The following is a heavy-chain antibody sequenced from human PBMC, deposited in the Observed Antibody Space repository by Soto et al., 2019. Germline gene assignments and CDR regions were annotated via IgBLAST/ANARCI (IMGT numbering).Heavy chain of an antibody. CDR1: GFTFSSYS. CDR2: IGSGGIT. CDR3: AKAYEPIVVVMTASD. J-gene: IGHJ4*02. V-gene: IGHV3-23*01. Sequence: GGSLRLSCASSGFTFSSYSMNWVRQAPGKGLEWVSSIGSGGITAYADSVKGRFTISRDNSKNTLYLQMNSLRAEDTAVYYCAKAYEPIVVVMTASDWGQGTLVTVSS. D-gene: IGHD3-22*01.